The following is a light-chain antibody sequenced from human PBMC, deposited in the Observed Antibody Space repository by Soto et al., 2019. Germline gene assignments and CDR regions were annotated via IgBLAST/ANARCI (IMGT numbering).Light chain of an antibody. V-gene: IGKV3-20*01. CDR1: QRVSSSTY. CDR3: QQYGNSPIT. Sequence: EIMLTQSPGTLSLSPGERATLSCRASQRVSSSTYLAWYQQRPGQAPRLLIYDASSRATGIPDRFSGSGSGTDFTLTISRLEPEDFAVYYCQQYGNSPITFGQGTRLEIK. J-gene: IGKJ5*01. CDR2: DAS.